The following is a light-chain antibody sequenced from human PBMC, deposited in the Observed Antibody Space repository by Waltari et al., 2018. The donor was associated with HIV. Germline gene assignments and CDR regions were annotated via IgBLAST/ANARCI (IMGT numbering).Light chain of an antibody. CDR3: AAWDDSLNGVV. V-gene: IGLV1-44*01. J-gene: IGLJ2*01. CDR1: SSNIRSNT. Sequence: QSVLTQPPSASGTPGQRVTISCSGSSSNIRSNTVNWYQQLPGTAPKLLIYNNYQRPSGVPDRFSGSKSGTSASLAISGLQSEDEADYYCAAWDDSLNGVVFGGGTKLTVL. CDR2: NNY.